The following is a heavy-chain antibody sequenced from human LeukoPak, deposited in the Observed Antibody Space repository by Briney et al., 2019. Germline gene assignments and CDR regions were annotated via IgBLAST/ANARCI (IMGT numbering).Heavy chain of an antibody. V-gene: IGHV3-20*04. Sequence: GGSLRLSCAASGFTFDDYGMSWVRQAPGKGLEWVSGINWNGGSTGYADSVKGRFTNSRDNAKNSLYLQMNSLRAEDTALYYCASEYCSGGSCYPHAFDIWGQGTMVTVSS. CDR1: GFTFDDYG. CDR3: ASEYCSGGSCYPHAFDI. D-gene: IGHD2-15*01. CDR2: INWNGGST. J-gene: IGHJ3*02.